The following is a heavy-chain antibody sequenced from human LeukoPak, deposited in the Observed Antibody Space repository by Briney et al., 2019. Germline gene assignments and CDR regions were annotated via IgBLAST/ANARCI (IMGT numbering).Heavy chain of an antibody. V-gene: IGHV3-48*03. CDR1: GLTLSSFE. CDR2: ISSGGTTI. D-gene: IGHD5-18*01. Sequence: GGSLRLSCAASGLTLSSFEMNWVRHAPGKGLEWVSYISSGGTTIYYADSVKGRFTISRDNAKNSLYLQMNSLRAEDTAVYYCARDGGYSYGSSDYWGQGTLVTVSS. CDR3: ARDGGYSYGSSDY. J-gene: IGHJ4*02.